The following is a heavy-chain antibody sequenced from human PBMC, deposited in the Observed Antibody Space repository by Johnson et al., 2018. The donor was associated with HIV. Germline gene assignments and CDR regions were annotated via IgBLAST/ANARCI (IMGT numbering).Heavy chain of an antibody. CDR3: ARDGWFPHDAVDI. CDR2: IKQDGSEK. Sequence: VQLVESGGGLVQPGGSLRLSCAASGFTFTRYWMSWVRQAPGQGLEWVANIKQDGSEKYYVDSVKGRFTISRDNAKNSLYLHMNSLRAEDTAVYYCARDGWFPHDAVDIWGQGTMVSVSS. V-gene: IGHV3-7*01. J-gene: IGHJ3*02. D-gene: IGHD2-15*01. CDR1: GFTFTRYW.